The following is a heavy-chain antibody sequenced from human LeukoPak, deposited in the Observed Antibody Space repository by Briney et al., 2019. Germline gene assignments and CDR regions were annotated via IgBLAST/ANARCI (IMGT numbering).Heavy chain of an antibody. V-gene: IGHV3-11*01. CDR2: ISSSGNTI. Sequence: PGGSLRLSCAASGFTFSDYYMSWIRQAPGKGLEWVSCISSSGNTIYYADSVKGRFTISRDNAKNSLYLQMNSLRAEDTAVYYCAREARQGGLGDYIPLDYWGQGTLVTVSS. CDR1: GFTFSDYY. CDR3: AREARQGGLGDYIPLDY. J-gene: IGHJ4*02. D-gene: IGHD4-17*01.